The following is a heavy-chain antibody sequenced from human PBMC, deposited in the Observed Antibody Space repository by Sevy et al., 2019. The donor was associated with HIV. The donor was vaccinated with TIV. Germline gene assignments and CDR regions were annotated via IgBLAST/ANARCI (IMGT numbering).Heavy chain of an antibody. CDR1: GGSISSGSYS. D-gene: IGHD4-17*01. CDR3: ARDGGTVTSPGVFDV. J-gene: IGHJ3*01. Sequence: SETLSLTCAVSGGSISSGSYSWNWIRQPPGKGLEGIGYNFHSGNTYYNPSLKSRLTISVDRSKNQFSLKMTSVTAADTAVYYWARDGGTVTSPGVFDVWGQGTMVTVSS. CDR2: NFHSGNT. V-gene: IGHV4-30-2*01.